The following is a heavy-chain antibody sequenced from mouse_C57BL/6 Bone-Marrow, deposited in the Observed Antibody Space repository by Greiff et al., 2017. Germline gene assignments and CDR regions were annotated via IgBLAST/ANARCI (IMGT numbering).Heavy chain of an antibody. CDR2: INPYNGGT. D-gene: IGHD1-1*01. CDR1: GYTFTDYY. Sequence: EVQLVESGPVLVKPGASVKMSCKASGYTFTDYYMNWVKQSHGKSLEWIGVINPYNGGTSYNQKFKGKATLTVDKSSSTAYMELNSLTSEDSAVYYCARWYYGSNYWGQGTTLTVSS. V-gene: IGHV1-19*01. CDR3: ARWYYGSNY. J-gene: IGHJ2*01.